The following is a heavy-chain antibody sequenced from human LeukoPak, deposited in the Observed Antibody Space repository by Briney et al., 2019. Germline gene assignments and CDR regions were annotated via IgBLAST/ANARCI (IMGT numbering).Heavy chain of an antibody. Sequence: SETLSLTCTVSGYSISSGYYWGWIRQPPGKGLEWIGSIYHSGSTYYNPSLKSRVTISVDTSKNQFSLKLGSVTAADTAVYYCARGPALGIDYWGQGTLVTVSS. J-gene: IGHJ4*02. V-gene: IGHV4-38-2*02. CDR3: ARGPALGIDY. D-gene: IGHD2-2*01. CDR1: GYSISSGYY. CDR2: IYHSGST.